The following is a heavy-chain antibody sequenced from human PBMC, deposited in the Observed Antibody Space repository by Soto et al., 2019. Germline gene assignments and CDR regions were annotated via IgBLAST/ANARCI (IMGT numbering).Heavy chain of an antibody. J-gene: IGHJ4*02. CDR3: ATLRFLEWLPPIAARENDY. Sequence: SETLSLTCAVYGGSFSGYYWSWIRQPPGKGLEWIGEINHSGSTNYNPSLKSRVTISVDTSKNQFSLKLSSVTAADTAVYYCATLRFLEWLPPIAARENDYWGQGTLVTVSS. V-gene: IGHV4-34*01. CDR1: GGSFSGYY. CDR2: INHSGST. D-gene: IGHD3-3*01.